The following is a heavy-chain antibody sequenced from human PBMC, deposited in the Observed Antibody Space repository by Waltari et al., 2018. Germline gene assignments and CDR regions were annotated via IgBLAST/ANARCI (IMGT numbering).Heavy chain of an antibody. CDR2: IRSSSSTI. CDR3: VKDDGIAVADIV. J-gene: IGHJ6*02. Sequence: EVQLVESGGGLVQPGGSLRLSCAASGFTFSSYSMNWVRQAPGKGLEWVSYIRSSSSTIYYADSVKGRFTISRDNSKNTVYLQMNSLRVEDTAVYYCVKDDGIAVADIVWGQGTTVTVSS. V-gene: IGHV3-48*01. CDR1: GFTFSSYS. D-gene: IGHD6-19*01.